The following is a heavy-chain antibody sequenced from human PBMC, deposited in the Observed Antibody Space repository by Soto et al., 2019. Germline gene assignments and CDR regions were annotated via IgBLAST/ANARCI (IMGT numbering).Heavy chain of an antibody. CDR3: AERPAAGPNWFDP. CDR1: GGSISSYY. V-gene: IGHV4-59*08. Sequence: PSETLSLTCTVSGGSISSYYWSWIRQPPGKGLEWIGYIYYSGSTNYNPSLKSRVTISVDTSKNQFSLKLSSVTAAVTAVYYFAERPAAGPNWFDPWGQGTLVTVSS. D-gene: IGHD6-25*01. J-gene: IGHJ5*02. CDR2: IYYSGST.